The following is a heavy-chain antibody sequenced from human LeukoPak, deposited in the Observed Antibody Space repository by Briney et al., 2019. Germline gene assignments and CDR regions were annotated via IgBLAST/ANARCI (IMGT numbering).Heavy chain of an antibody. Sequence: GGSLRLSCAASDFTVSRNYMSWVRQAPGKGLEWVSVNYSGGTTKYADSVKGRFTISRDNSKNTLYLQMNSLRVEDTALYYCASRSGGDYPYFDYWGQGTLVTVSS. J-gene: IGHJ4*02. V-gene: IGHV3-53*01. CDR2: NYSGGTT. CDR3: ASRSGGDYPYFDY. D-gene: IGHD4-17*01. CDR1: DFTVSRNY.